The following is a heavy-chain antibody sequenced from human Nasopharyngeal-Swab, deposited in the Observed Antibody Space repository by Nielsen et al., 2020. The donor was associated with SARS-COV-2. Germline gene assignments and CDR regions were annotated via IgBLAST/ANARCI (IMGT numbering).Heavy chain of an antibody. D-gene: IGHD3-3*01. CDR2: ISFSGGST. Sequence: GESLKISCAASGFTFSRFGMSWVRQAPGKGLEWVSGISFSGGSTYYADSVKGRFTISRDNSKNTLYLQMNSLRAEDTAVYYCARRDYDFWSGYYAGLSYFDYWGQGTLVTVSS. J-gene: IGHJ4*02. CDR1: GFTFSRFG. V-gene: IGHV3-23*01. CDR3: ARRDYDFWSGYYAGLSYFDY.